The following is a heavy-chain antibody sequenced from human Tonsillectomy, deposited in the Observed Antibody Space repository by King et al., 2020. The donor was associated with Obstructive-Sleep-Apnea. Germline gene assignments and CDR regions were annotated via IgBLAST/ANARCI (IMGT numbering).Heavy chain of an antibody. J-gene: IGHJ4*02. CDR3: AGGIDGYNAAYFDC. D-gene: IGHD5-24*01. CDR1: GGAISSSSYS. V-gene: IGHV4-39*07. Sequence: VQLQESGPGLVRPSETLSLTCTVSGGAISSSSYSWGWIRQPPGKGLECIGNIYYSGSTYYNPSLKTRVTISGDTSKNQVSLKLSSVTAADTAVYYCAGGIDGYNAAYFDCWGQGTLVTVAS. CDR2: IYYSGST.